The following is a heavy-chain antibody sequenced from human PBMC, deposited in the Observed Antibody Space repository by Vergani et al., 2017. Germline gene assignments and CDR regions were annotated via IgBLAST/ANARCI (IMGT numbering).Heavy chain of an antibody. Sequence: QVQLVQSGAEVKKPGSSVKVSCKASGGTFSSYAISWVRQAPGQGLEWMGGIIPIFGTANYAQKFQGRVTITADESTSTAYMELSSLRSDDTAVYYCARDSPSDTTMPSDYWGQGTLVTVSS. V-gene: IGHV1-69*01. D-gene: IGHD2-2*01. J-gene: IGHJ4*02. CDR2: IIPIFGTA. CDR3: ARDSPSDTTMPSDY. CDR1: GGTFSSYA.